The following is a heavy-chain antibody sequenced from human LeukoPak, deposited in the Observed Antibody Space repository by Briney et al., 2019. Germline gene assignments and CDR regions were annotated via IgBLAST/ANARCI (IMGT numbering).Heavy chain of an antibody. D-gene: IGHD5-18*01. CDR1: GFTFSSYS. J-gene: IGHJ6*04. CDR2: ISSSSSTI. V-gene: IGHV3-48*01. CDR3: ARVRRTWIQLWFEPDVDV. Sequence: GGSLRLSCAASGFTFSSYSMNWVRQAPGKGLEWVSYISSSSSTIYYADSVKGRFTISRDNAKNSLYLQMNSLRAEDTAVYYCARVRRTWIQLWFEPDVDVWGKGTTVTVSS.